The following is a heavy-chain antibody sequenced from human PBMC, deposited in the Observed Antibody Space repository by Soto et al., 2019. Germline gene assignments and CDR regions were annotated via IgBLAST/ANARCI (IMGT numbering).Heavy chain of an antibody. CDR2: IIPIFGTA. Sequence: SVKVSCKASGGTFSSYAISWVRQAPGQGLEWMGGIIPIFGTANYAQKFQGRVTITADKSTSTAYMELSSLRSEDTAVYYCARGGAELYYYYYGMDVWGQGTTVTSP. J-gene: IGHJ6*02. D-gene: IGHD1-7*01. CDR1: GGTFSSYA. CDR3: ARGGAELYYYYYGMDV. V-gene: IGHV1-69*06.